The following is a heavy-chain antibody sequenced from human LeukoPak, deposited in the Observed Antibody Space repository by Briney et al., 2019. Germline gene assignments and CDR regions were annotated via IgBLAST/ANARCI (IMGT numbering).Heavy chain of an antibody. J-gene: IGHJ4*02. V-gene: IGHV3-23*01. CDR2: ISGSGGST. Sequence: GGSLRLSCAASGFTFSSYAMSWVRQAPGKGLEWVSAISGSGGSTYYADSVKGRFTISRDNSKNALYLQMNSLRAEDTAVYYCAKGIHSSSWPHFDYWGQGTLVTVSS. CDR1: GFTFSSYA. D-gene: IGHD6-13*01. CDR3: AKGIHSSSWPHFDY.